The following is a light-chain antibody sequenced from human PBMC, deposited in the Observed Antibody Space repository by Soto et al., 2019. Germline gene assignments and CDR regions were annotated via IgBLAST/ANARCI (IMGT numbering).Light chain of an antibody. CDR2: DAS. V-gene: IGKV3-20*01. Sequence: EVVLTQSPATLSLSPGERATLSCRASQSVSSSHLAWYQQKPGQAPRLLIFDASSRATGTPDRFSGSGSGTDFALTISRVEPEDFAVYFCHQYGGSLPYTFGQGTKLAIK. CDR1: QSVSSSH. CDR3: HQYGGSLPYT. J-gene: IGKJ2*01.